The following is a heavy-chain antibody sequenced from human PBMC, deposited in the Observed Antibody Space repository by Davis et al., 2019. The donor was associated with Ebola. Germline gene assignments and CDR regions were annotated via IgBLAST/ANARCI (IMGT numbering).Heavy chain of an antibody. CDR1: GFTVSSNY. CDR3: TREVVRGVILFDY. J-gene: IGHJ4*02. Sequence: GESLKISCAASGFTVSSNYMNWVRQAPGKGLEWVSYISSSSSTVFYADSVKGRFTISRDNAKNSLYLQMNSLRAEDTAVYYCTREVVRGVILFDYWGQGTLVTVSS. D-gene: IGHD3-10*01. CDR2: ISSSSSTV. V-gene: IGHV3-48*04.